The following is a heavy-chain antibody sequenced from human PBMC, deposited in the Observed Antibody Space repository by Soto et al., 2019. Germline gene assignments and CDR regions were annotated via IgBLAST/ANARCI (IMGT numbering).Heavy chain of an antibody. V-gene: IGHV3-33*01. CDR3: ARDFHDFWSSSSYYYGMDV. J-gene: IGHJ6*02. CDR1: GFTFSSYG. CDR2: IWYDGSNK. Sequence: QVQLVESGGGVVQPGRSLRLSCAASGFTFSSYGMHWVRQAPGMGLEWVAVIWYDGSNKYYADSVKGRFTISRDNSKNTLYLQMSSLRAEDTAVYYCARDFHDFWSSSSYYYGMDVWGQGTTVTVSS. D-gene: IGHD3-3*01.